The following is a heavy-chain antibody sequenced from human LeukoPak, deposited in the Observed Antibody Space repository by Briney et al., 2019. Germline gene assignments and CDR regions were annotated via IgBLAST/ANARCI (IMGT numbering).Heavy chain of an antibody. CDR2: ISAYNGNT. CDR1: GYTFTSYG. CDR3: ARDDLVPLDDFWSGYHYYYYYGMDV. Sequence: VKVSCKASGYTFTSYGISWVRQAPGQGLEWMGWISAYNGNTNYAQKLQGRVTMTTDTSTSTAYMELRSLRSDDTAVYYCARDDLVPLDDFWSGYHYYYYYGMDVWGQGTTVTVSS. J-gene: IGHJ6*02. V-gene: IGHV1-18*01. D-gene: IGHD3-3*01.